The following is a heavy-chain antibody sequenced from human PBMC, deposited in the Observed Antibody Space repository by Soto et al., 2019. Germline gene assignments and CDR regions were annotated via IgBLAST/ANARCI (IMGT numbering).Heavy chain of an antibody. J-gene: IGHJ4*02. CDR1: GFTISSYA. V-gene: IGHV3-23*01. CDR3: AKERSSSGYFDY. Sequence: GGSLRLSWAASGFTISSYAMSWVRQAPGKGLEWVSAISGSGGRTYYGDSVKGRFTISRDNSKNTVYLQMNSLRVEDTAVYYCAKERSSSGYFDYWGQGTLVTVSS. D-gene: IGHD6-6*01. CDR2: ISGSGGRT.